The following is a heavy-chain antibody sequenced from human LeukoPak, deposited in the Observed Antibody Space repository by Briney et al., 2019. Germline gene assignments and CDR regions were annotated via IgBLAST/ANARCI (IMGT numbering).Heavy chain of an antibody. Sequence: GGSLRLSCAASGFTFSDYNMNWVRQAPGKGLEWVSYISSSRSAIYYADSVKGRFTISRDNAKNSLYLRMNSLRAEDTAVYYCARAPRIAVAGTDFDYWGQGTLVTVSS. V-gene: IGHV3-48*01. CDR2: ISSSRSAI. J-gene: IGHJ4*02. CDR3: ARAPRIAVAGTDFDY. CDR1: GFTFSDYN. D-gene: IGHD6-19*01.